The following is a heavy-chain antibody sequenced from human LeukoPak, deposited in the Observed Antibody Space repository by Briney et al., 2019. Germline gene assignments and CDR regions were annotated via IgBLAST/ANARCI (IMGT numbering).Heavy chain of an antibody. CDR3: ARVVGATRHLRYMDV. CDR1: GFTFSSYN. J-gene: IGHJ6*03. V-gene: IGHV3-48*04. D-gene: IGHD1-26*01. CDR2: ISSSSDTI. Sequence: QPGGSLRLSCAASGFTFSSYNMNWVRQAPGKGLEWVSSISSSSDTIYYADSVKGRFTISRDNAKNTLYLQMNSLRAEDTAVYYCARVVGATRHLRYMDVWGKGTTVTVSS.